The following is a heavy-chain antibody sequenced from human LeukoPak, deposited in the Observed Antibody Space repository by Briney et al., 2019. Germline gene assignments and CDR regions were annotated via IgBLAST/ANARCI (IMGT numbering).Heavy chain of an antibody. CDR2: IIPIFGTA. CDR1: GGTFSSYA. Sequence: ASVTVSCTASGGTFSSYAISWVRQAPGQGLEWMGGIIPIFGTANYAQKFQGRVTITADESTSTAYMELSSLRSEDTAVYYCARESVRRDFWSGYNNWFDPWGQGTLVTVSS. V-gene: IGHV1-69*13. CDR3: ARESVRRDFWSGYNNWFDP. D-gene: IGHD3-3*01. J-gene: IGHJ5*02.